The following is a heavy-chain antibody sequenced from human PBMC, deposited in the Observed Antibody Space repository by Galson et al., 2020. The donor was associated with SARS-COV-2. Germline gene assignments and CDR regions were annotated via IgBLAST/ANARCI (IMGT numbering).Heavy chain of an antibody. CDR2: VYPSGTT. Sequence: SQTLSLTCTVSGYSVSTTNYWGWVRQPPGRGLEWIGSVYPSGTTYYNPSLKSRVTISVDTPKNHFSLRLASVTAADTALYYCARQGVNMIVRVTVPCWYVDRWGRVTLVTVAA. J-gene: IGHJ2*01. CDR1: GYSVSTTNY. D-gene: IGHD3-22*01. CDR3: ARQGVNMIVRVTVPCWYVDR. V-gene: IGHV4-38-2*02.